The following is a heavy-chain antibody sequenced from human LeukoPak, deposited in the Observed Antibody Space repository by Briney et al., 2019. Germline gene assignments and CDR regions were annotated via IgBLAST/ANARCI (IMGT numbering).Heavy chain of an antibody. Sequence: PGGSLTLSCAASGFTFDDYGMSWVRQAPGKGLEWVSGINWNGGSTGYADSVKGRFTISRDNAKNSLYLQMNNLRAEDTALYYCARGGYYYDSSGYYYGGVRYFDYWGQGTLVTVSS. CDR3: ARGGYYYDSSGYYYGGVRYFDY. CDR2: INWNGGST. V-gene: IGHV3-20*04. D-gene: IGHD3-22*01. J-gene: IGHJ4*02. CDR1: GFTFDDYG.